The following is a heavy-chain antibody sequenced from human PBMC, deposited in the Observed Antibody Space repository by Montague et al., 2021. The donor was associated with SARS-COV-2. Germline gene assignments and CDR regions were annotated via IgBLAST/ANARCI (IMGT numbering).Heavy chain of an antibody. CDR3: VREKAGGLRNVFDI. V-gene: IGHV4-38-2*02. Sequence: SETLSLTCTVSGFSIGSGDYWGWIRRPPGKGLEWIGSIYHSGTTXYNPSLQSRLTMSVDTSTNQFSLGLTSVTAADTAVFFCVREKAGGLRNVFDIWGQGTTVTVSS. CDR2: IYHSGTT. CDR1: GFSIGSGDY. J-gene: IGHJ3*02.